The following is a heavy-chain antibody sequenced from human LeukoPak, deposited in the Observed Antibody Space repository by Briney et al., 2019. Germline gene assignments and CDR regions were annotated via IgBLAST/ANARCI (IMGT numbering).Heavy chain of an antibody. CDR1: GFTFSSYG. Sequence: HPGRSLRLSCAASGFTFSSYGMHWVRQAPGKGLEWVAGIWYDGSNKNYVDSVKGRFTISRDNSKNTLFLDMNSLGVEDTGVYFCTKRVVPAGSSGGDHYALDVWGQGTTVTVSS. V-gene: IGHV3-33*06. D-gene: IGHD2-2*01. J-gene: IGHJ6*02. CDR3: TKRVVPAGSSGGDHYALDV. CDR2: IWYDGSNK.